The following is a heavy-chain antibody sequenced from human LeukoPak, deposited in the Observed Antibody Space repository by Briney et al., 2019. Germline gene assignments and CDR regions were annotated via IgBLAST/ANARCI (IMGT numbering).Heavy chain of an antibody. D-gene: IGHD3-10*01. CDR2: MNPNSGYT. V-gene: IGHV1-8*01. CDR3: ARGSPYGSGSYYFDY. CDR1: GYTFTSYD. Sequence: ASVKVSCKASGYTFTSYDINWVRQATGQGLGWMGWMNPNSGYTGYAQKFQGRVTMTRNTSISTAYMELSSLRSEDTAVYYCARGSPYGSGSYYFDYWGQGTLVTVSS. J-gene: IGHJ4*02.